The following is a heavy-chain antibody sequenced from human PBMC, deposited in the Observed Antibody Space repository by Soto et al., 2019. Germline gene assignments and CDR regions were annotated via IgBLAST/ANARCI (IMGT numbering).Heavy chain of an antibody. CDR1: GGSIRSGDYY. J-gene: IGHJ4*02. CDR2: IYYSGST. Sequence: SETLSLTCTVSGGSIRSGDYYWSWIRQPPGKGLEWVGYIYYSGSTYYNPSLKSRVTISVDAFETQFSLRPTSVTAADTAVYYCARAGGFEVVTIFDYWGRGTLVTVSS. V-gene: IGHV4-30-4*01. D-gene: IGHD3-3*01. CDR3: ARAGGFEVVTIFDY.